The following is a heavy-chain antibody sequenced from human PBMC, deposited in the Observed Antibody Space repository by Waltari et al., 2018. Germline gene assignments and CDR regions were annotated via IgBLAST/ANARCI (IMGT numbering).Heavy chain of an antibody. CDR2: IKQDGSEK. Sequence: EVQLVESGGGLVQPGGSLRLSCAASGFTFSSYWMSWVRQAPGKGLEWVANIKQDGSEKYYVDSVKGRFTSSRDNAKNSLYLQMNSLRAEDTAVYYCARGSIAARRPYYYYMDVWGKGTTVTVSS. J-gene: IGHJ6*03. CDR1: GFTFSSYW. D-gene: IGHD6-6*01. CDR3: ARGSIAARRPYYYYMDV. V-gene: IGHV3-7*01.